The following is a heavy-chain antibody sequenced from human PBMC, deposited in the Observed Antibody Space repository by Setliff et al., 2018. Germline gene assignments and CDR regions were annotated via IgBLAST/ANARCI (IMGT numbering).Heavy chain of an antibody. J-gene: IGHJ4*02. Sequence: ASVKVSCKASGYTFTNYAIHWVRQAPGQRLEWMGWINADNGNTKYSQKFQGRVTITRDTSASTAYMEVSSLRSEDTAVYYCARERARDSSCYSSDYWGQGTLVTVSS. D-gene: IGHD3-22*01. CDR3: ARERARDSSCYSSDY. CDR2: INADNGNT. CDR1: GYTFTNYA. V-gene: IGHV1-3*01.